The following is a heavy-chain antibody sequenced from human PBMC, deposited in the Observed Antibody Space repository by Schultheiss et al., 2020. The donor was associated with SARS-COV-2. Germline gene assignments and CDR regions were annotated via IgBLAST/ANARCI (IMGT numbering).Heavy chain of an antibody. CDR3: ARDKRGGEGGSGSHYYYYYYGMDV. J-gene: IGHJ6*02. V-gene: IGHV4-59*12. CDR1: GGSISSYY. D-gene: IGHD3-10*01. CDR2: IYYSGST. Sequence: SQTLSLTCTVSGGSISSYYWSWIRQPPGKGLEWIGYIYYSGSTNYNPSLKSRVTMSVDTSKNQFSLKLSSVTAADTAVYYCARDKRGGEGGSGSHYYYYYYGMDVWGQGTTVTVSS.